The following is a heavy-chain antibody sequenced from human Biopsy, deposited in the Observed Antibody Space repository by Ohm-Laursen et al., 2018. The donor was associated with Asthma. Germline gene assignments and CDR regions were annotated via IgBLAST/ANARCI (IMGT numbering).Heavy chain of an antibody. Sequence: SLRLSCTASGFTFRSYWMSWVRQAPGKGLEWVANIKEDGSEKYYVDSVKGRFTISRDNAKNSLYLQMNSLRAEETAVYYCARARESSSWASAFDIWGQGTMVTVSS. CDR1: GFTFRSYW. D-gene: IGHD6-6*01. J-gene: IGHJ3*02. V-gene: IGHV3-7*01. CDR2: IKEDGSEK. CDR3: ARARESSSWASAFDI.